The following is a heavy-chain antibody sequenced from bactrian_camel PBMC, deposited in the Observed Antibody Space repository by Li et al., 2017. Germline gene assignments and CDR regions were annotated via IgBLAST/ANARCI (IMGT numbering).Heavy chain of an antibody. CDR2: IYSDGRNT. Sequence: HVQLVESGGGLVQPGGSLRLSCAASGFTFSGYYVNWVRQPPGKGLEWVSSIYSDGRNTYYADSVKGRFTISRDNAKNTLYLQLNSLKTEDTAMYYCAKDYVDGLGIDYWGQGTQDTVS. J-gene: IGHJ4*01. D-gene: IGHD5*01. CDR1: GFTFSGYY. CDR3: AKDYVDGLGIDY. V-gene: IGHV3-2*01.